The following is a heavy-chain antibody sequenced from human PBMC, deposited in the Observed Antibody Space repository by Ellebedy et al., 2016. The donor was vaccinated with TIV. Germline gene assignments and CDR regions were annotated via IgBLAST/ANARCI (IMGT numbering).Heavy chain of an antibody. D-gene: IGHD6-19*01. J-gene: IGHJ4*02. CDR2: VSYDGNTK. CDR3: PYSSGWYKFDD. Sequence: GESLKISCAASGFTFSHYAMHWVRQAPGKGLEWVAEVSYDGNTKYYTDSVKGRFTISRDNSKNTLYLQMNSLRAEDTAVNYCPYSSGWYKFDDWGQGTLVTVSS. V-gene: IGHV3-30*04. CDR1: GFTFSHYA.